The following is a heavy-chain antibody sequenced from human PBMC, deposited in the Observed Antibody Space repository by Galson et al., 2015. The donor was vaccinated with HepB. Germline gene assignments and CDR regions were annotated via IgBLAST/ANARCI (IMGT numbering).Heavy chain of an antibody. CDR1: GFTFSSYG. V-gene: IGHV3-33*01. Sequence: SLRLSCAASGFTFSSYGMHWVRQAPGKGLEWVAVIWYDGSNKYYADSVKGRFTISRDNSKNTLYLQMNSLRAEDTAVYYCARDPIAARLLWGGFDYWGQGTLVTVSS. J-gene: IGHJ4*02. CDR3: ARDPIAARLLWGGFDY. CDR2: IWYDGSNK. D-gene: IGHD6-6*01.